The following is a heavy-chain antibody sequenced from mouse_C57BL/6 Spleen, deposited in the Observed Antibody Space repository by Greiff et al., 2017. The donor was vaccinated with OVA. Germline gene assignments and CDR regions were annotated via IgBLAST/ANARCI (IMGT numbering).Heavy chain of an antibody. Sequence: EVKLVESGPGLVKPSQTVFLTCTVTGISITTGTYRWSWIRQFPGNKLEWIGYIYYSGTITYNPSLTSRTTITRDTPKNQFFLEMNTLTAEDTATDYWARLYDGPHWYFDVWGTGTTVTVSS. V-gene: IGHV3-5*01. D-gene: IGHD2-3*01. CDR1: GISITTGTYR. CDR2: IYYSGTI. CDR3: ARLYDGPHWYFDV. J-gene: IGHJ1*03.